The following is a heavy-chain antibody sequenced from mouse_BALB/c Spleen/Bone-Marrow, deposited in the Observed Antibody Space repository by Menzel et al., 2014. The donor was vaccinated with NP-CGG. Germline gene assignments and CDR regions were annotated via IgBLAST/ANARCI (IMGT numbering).Heavy chain of an antibody. Sequence: EVQGVESGGGLVQPGGSLRFSCATSGFTFTDYYMSWVRQPPGKALEWLGFIRNKAKGYTSENSASVKGRFTISRDNSQSILYLQMNTLRAEDSATYYCARDINYDIYWYFDVWGAGTTVTVSS. V-gene: IGHV7-3*02. J-gene: IGHJ1*01. D-gene: IGHD2-4*01. CDR3: ARDINYDIYWYFDV. CDR2: IRNKAKGYTS. CDR1: GFTFTDYY.